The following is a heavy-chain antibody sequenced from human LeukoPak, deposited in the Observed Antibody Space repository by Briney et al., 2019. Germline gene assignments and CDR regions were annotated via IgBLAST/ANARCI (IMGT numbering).Heavy chain of an antibody. CDR3: ARDLPVMTTVTSILFDY. CDR2: INPSGGST. CDR1: GYTFTSYY. J-gene: IGHJ4*02. V-gene: IGHV1-46*01. Sequence: ASVKVSCKASGYTFTSYYMHWVRQAPGQGLEWMGIINPSGGSTSYAQKFQGRVTMTRDTSTSTVYMELSSLRSEDTAVYYCARDLPVMTTVTSILFDYWGQGTLVTVSS. D-gene: IGHD4-17*01.